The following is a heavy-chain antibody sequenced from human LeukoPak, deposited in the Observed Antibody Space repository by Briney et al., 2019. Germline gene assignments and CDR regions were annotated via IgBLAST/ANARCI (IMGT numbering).Heavy chain of an antibody. V-gene: IGHV3-23*01. CDR3: ATLASGYSSPFDY. D-gene: IGHD6-13*01. Sequence: GGSLRLSCAASGFTFSSYDMSWVRQAPGKGLEWVSFIRSDGGSTLYADSVKGRFTISRDNSKNTLYAEMTSLRAEDTAVYYCATLASGYSSPFDYWGQGTLVTVSS. J-gene: IGHJ4*02. CDR2: IRSDGGST. CDR1: GFTFSSYD.